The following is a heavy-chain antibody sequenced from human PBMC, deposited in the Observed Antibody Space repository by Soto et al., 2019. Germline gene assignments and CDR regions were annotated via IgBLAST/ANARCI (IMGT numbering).Heavy chain of an antibody. J-gene: IGHJ3*02. D-gene: IGHD6-19*01. CDR1: GYTFTSYA. CDR2: INAGNGNT. V-gene: IGHV1-3*01. CDR3: ARGGERAGRSPGAFDI. Sequence: QVQLVQSGAEVKKPGASVKVSCKASGYTFTSYAMHWVRQAPGQRLEWMGWINAGNGNTKYSQKFQGRVTITRDTSASTAYMELSSLRSEDTAVYYCARGGERAGRSPGAFDIWGQGTMVTVSS.